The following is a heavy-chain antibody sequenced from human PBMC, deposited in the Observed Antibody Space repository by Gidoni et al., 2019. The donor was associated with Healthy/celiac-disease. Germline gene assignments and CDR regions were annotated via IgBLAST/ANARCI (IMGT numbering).Heavy chain of an antibody. CDR1: GFTFSSYW. Sequence: ELQLVESGGGLVQPGGSLRLSCAASGFTFSSYWMHWVRQAPGKGLVWVSRINSDGSSTSYADSVKGRFTISRDNAKNTLYLQMNSLRAEDTAVYYCARGVRYHRADLDYWGQGTLVTVSS. J-gene: IGHJ4*02. CDR3: ARGVRYHRADLDY. D-gene: IGHD3-9*01. V-gene: IGHV3-74*01. CDR2: INSDGSST.